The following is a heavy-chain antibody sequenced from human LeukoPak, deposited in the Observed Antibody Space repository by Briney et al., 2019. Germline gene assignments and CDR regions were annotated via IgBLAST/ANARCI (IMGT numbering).Heavy chain of an antibody. V-gene: IGHV1-2*02. CDR2: INPNSGGT. Sequence: ASVKVSCKASGYTFTGYYMHWVRQAPGQGLEWMGWINPNSGGTNYAQKFQGRVTMTRDTSISTAYMELSRLRSDDTAVYYCARSITIFGVVSWGWFDPWGQGTLVTVSS. CDR1: GYTFTGYY. CDR3: ARSITIFGVVSWGWFDP. J-gene: IGHJ5*02. D-gene: IGHD3-3*01.